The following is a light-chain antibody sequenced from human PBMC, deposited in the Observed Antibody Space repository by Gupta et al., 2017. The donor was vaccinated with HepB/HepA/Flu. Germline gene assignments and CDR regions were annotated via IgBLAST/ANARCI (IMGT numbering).Light chain of an antibody. V-gene: IGLV1-47*02. CDR1: SSNIGNDN. CDR2: NDN. CDR3: AGEADSRRGYV. J-gene: IGLJ1*01. Sequence: QPVLTHPPSPSVSPGQRVTISCSGSSSNIGNDNAYWYQQPPGTAPKLLIDNDNQRPSGVPDRFASSTAGTTASPTTRGLEAEEEADDYWAGEADSRRGYVFGGGTKVTVL.